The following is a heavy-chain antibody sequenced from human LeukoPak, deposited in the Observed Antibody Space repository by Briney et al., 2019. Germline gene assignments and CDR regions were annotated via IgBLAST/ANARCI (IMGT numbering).Heavy chain of an antibody. CDR3: ARGGYYDSSGYYSDDY. J-gene: IGHJ4*02. CDR1: GYTFPSYG. CDR2: ISAYNGNT. D-gene: IGHD3-22*01. Sequence: ASVKVSCKASGYTFPSYGISWVRQAPGQGLEWMGWISAYNGNTNYAQKVQGRVTMTTDTSTSTAYMELRSLRSDDTAVYYCARGGYYDSSGYYSDDYWGQGTLVTVSP. V-gene: IGHV1-18*01.